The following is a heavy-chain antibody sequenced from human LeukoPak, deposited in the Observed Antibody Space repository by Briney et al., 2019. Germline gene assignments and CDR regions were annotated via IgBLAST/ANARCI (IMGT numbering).Heavy chain of an antibody. CDR2: ISTTGADT. J-gene: IGHJ6*02. D-gene: IGHD1/OR15-1a*01. V-gene: IGHV3-23*01. CDR1: GFAFSSYA. CDR3: AKVAAGTLIDV. Sequence: SGGSLRLSCATSGFAFSSYAMSWVRQAPGQGLEWVSGISTTGADTYYADSVKGRLTASRDNFKNTLYLQMNSLRAEDTAIYYCAKVAAGTLIDVWGQGTTVIVSS.